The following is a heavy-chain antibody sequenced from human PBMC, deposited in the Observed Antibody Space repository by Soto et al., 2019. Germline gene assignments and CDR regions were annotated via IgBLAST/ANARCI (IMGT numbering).Heavy chain of an antibody. CDR1: GFTFSSYG. Sequence: GGSLRLSCAASGFTFSSYGMHWVRQAPGKGLEWVAVIWYDGSNKYYADSVKGRFTISRDNSKNTLYLQMNSLRAEDTAVYYCARNIPVADNAFDIWGQGTMVTVSS. J-gene: IGHJ3*02. CDR3: ARNIPVADNAFDI. D-gene: IGHD6-19*01. V-gene: IGHV3-33*01. CDR2: IWYDGSNK.